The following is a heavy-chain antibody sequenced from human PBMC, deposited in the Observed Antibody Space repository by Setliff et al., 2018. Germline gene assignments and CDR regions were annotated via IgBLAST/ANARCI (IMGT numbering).Heavy chain of an antibody. CDR3: AKGRAAGRPTYFDY. CDR2: ISSSSSTI. D-gene: IGHD2-15*01. J-gene: IGHJ4*02. Sequence: GGSLRLSCAASGFTFSDYSMNWVRQAPGKGLEWVSDISSSSSTIYYADSVKGRFTISRDNAKNSLYLQMNSLRPEDTALYYCAKGRAAGRPTYFDYWGQGTLVTVSS. CDR1: GFTFSDYS. V-gene: IGHV3-48*04.